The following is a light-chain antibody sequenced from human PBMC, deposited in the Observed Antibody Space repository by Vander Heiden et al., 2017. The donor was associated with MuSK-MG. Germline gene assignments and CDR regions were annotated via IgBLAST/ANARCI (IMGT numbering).Light chain of an antibody. CDR3: HQYYIWPGHT. V-gene: IGKV3-15*01. Sequence: EIEMTQSLATLSVSPGARATLSCRASQSVYSDLAWYQQKPGQAPRLLIYGASTRATGVPARFSGSGSGTEFTLTISTLQSEDFAVYYCHQYYIWPGHTFGQGTKLEIK. CDR2: GAS. CDR1: QSVYSD. J-gene: IGKJ2*01.